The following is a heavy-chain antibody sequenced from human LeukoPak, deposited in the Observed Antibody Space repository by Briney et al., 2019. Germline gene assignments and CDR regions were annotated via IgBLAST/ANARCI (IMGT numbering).Heavy chain of an antibody. CDR1: GGSFTGYD. CDR2: NNHSGSN. CDR3: ARRCSDGSCDSNDSFDI. D-gene: IGHD2-15*01. V-gene: IGHV4-34*01. J-gene: IGHJ3*02. Sequence: PSEPLTPTCGVHGGSFTGYDWGWFPKSPGKGLGWMGANNHSGSNNYNPSLKRRVTISVDTSKKQFSLKLTSVSAADAAVYYCARRCSDGSCDSNDSFDIWGQGTMVTVSS.